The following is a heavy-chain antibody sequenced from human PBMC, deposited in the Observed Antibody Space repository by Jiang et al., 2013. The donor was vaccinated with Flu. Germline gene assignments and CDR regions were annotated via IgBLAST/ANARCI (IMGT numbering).Heavy chain of an antibody. V-gene: IGHV1-46*01. J-gene: IGHJ3*02. Sequence: GAEVKKPGASVNISCEASRYTFTTYYIHWVRQAPGQGLEWMGIINPSVDITTYAQKFKGRITMTKVTSTSTVFMGLSSLRAEDTAMYYCARDLLRGSPGNTTLARALVIWGQGTMVTVSS. CDR2: INPSVDIT. CDR3: ARDLLRGSPGNTTLARALVI. D-gene: IGHD3-10*01. CDR1: RYTFTTYY.